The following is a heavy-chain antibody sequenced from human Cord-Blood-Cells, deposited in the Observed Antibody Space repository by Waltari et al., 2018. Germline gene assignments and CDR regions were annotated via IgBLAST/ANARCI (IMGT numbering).Heavy chain of an antibody. Sequence: QLQLQESGPGLVKPSETLSLTCPVSGGSISSSSYYWGWIRQPPGQGLEWLGRIYYRGSTYYSPPHKSRVTISVDTYKNQFSLKLSSVTAADTAVYYCAVLGGYWGQGTLVTVSS. CDR1: GGSISSSSYY. V-gene: IGHV4-39*01. CDR3: AVLGGY. D-gene: IGHD3-10*01. CDR2: IYYRGST. J-gene: IGHJ4*02.